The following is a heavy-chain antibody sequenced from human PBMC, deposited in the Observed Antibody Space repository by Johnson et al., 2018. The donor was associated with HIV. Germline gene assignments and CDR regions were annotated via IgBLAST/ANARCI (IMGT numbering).Heavy chain of an antibody. Sequence: VQLVESGGGVVRPGGSLRLSCVASGFRFEDYGMNWVRQAPGKGLEWVSGINWNGGNTDYVDSVKGRFTISRDNAKNSLYLQMNTLRNEDTALYYCARENYGGDDAFDIWGQGTMVTVSS. V-gene: IGHV3-20*04. CDR1: GFRFEDYG. CDR2: INWNGGNT. J-gene: IGHJ3*02. CDR3: ARENYGGDDAFDI. D-gene: IGHD4-23*01.